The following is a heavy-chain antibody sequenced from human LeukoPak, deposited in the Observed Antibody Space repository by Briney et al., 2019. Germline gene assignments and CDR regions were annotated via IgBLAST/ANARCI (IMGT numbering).Heavy chain of an antibody. V-gene: IGHV4-59*11. CDR2: IYYSGST. D-gene: IGHD3-3*01. Sequence: SETLSLTCTVSGGSISSHYWSWIRQPPGKGLEWIGYIYYSGSTNYNPSLKSRVTISVDTSKNQFSLKLSSVTAADTAVYYCARFITMDAFDIWGQGTMVTVSS. CDR1: GGSISSHY. CDR3: ARFITMDAFDI. J-gene: IGHJ3*02.